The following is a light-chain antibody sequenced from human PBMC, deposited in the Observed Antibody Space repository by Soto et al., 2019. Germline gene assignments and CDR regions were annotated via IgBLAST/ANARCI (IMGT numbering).Light chain of an antibody. CDR1: QSVSTF. J-gene: IGKJ5*01. CDR2: DAS. Sequence: EIGLTQSPATLSLSPGERATLSCRASQSVSTFLAWYQQKPGQAPRLLIYDASKRASGIPDRFSGSGSGSDFTLTISRLEPEDFAVYYCQQYGSSVSITFGQGTRLEIK. V-gene: IGKV3-20*01. CDR3: QQYGSSVSIT.